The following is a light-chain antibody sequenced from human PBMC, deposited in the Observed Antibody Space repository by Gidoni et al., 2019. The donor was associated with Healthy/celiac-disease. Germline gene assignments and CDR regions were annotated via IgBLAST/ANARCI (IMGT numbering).Light chain of an antibody. CDR1: QGISSY. V-gene: IGKV1-8*01. CDR2: AAS. Sequence: AIRMTQSPSSFSASTGDRVTITCRASQGISSYLAWYQQKPGKAPKLLIYAASTLQSGVPSRFSGSGSGTDFTLTISCLQSEDFATYYCQQYYSYPPFTFGGXTKVEIK. J-gene: IGKJ4*01. CDR3: QQYYSYPPFT.